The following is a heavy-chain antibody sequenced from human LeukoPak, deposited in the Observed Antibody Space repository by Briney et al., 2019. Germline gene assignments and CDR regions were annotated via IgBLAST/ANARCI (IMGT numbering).Heavy chain of an antibody. Sequence: QSGGSLRLSCAASGFTFSGYAMSWVRQAPGKGLEWVSAISGSGGSTYYADSVKGRFTISRDNSKNTLYLQMNSLRAEDTAVYYCAKDLYYYDSSGHTFDYWGQGTLVTVSS. CDR3: AKDLYYYDSSGHTFDY. D-gene: IGHD3-22*01. V-gene: IGHV3-23*01. CDR2: ISGSGGST. CDR1: GFTFSGYA. J-gene: IGHJ4*02.